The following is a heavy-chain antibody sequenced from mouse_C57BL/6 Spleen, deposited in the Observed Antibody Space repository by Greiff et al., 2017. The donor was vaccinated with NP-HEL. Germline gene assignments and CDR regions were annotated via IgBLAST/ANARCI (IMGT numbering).Heavy chain of an antibody. CDR2: IDPNRGGT. D-gene: IGHD2-4*01. CDR3: ARQGDYDVEAMDY. V-gene: IGHV1-72*01. Sequence: QVQLKQPGAELVKPGASVKLSCKASGYTFTSYWMHWVKQRPGRGLEWIGRIDPNRGGTKYNEKFKSKATLTVDKPSSTAYMQLSSLTSEDSAVYDCARQGDYDVEAMDYWGQGTSVTVSS. CDR1: GYTFTSYW. J-gene: IGHJ4*01.